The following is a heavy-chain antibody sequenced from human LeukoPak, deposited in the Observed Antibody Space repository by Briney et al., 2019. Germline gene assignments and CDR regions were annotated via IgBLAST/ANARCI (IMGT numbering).Heavy chain of an antibody. CDR1: GYTFTSHA. Sequence: GASVKVSCKASGYTFTSHAMNWVRQAPGQGLEWMGWINPNSGGTNYAQKFQGRVTMTEDTSTDTAYMELSSLRSEDTAVYYCATYYDSSVLDAFDIWGQGTMVTVSS. J-gene: IGHJ3*02. V-gene: IGHV1-8*02. CDR3: ATYYDSSVLDAFDI. D-gene: IGHD3-22*01. CDR2: INPNSGGT.